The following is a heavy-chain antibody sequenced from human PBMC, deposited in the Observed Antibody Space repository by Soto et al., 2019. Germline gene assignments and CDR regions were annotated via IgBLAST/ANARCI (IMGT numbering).Heavy chain of an antibody. CDR2: IVVDSNTA. Sequence: QVVLLQSGAEVKEPGSSVRVSCQVSGSTFNNFAFSWVRQAPGHGPEWMGGIVVDSNTAEYSQRFQDRVTITADTSTDTLYIELGSLTFEDTAVYYCARAIKRWEVNYYFDFWGQGTLVTVSS. CDR3: ARAIKRWEVNYYFDF. CDR1: GSTFNNFA. J-gene: IGHJ4*02. D-gene: IGHD1-26*01. V-gene: IGHV1-69*06.